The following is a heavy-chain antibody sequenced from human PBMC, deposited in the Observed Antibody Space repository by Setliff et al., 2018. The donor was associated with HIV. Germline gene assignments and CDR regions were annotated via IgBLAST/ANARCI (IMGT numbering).Heavy chain of an antibody. CDR2: ISAYNGNT. CDR1: GYTFTSYG. D-gene: IGHD1-20*01. CDR3: AGDRRAYTLHYYYYMDV. Sequence: GASVKVSCKASGYTFTSYGISWVRQAPGQGLEGMGWISAYNGNTNYAQKLQGRVTMTTDTSTSTAYMELRSLRSDDTAVYYCAGDRRAYTLHYYYYMDVWGKGTTVTVSS. J-gene: IGHJ6*03. V-gene: IGHV1-18*01.